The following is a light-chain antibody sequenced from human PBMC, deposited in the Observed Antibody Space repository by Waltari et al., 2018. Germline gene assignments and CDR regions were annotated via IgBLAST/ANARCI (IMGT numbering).Light chain of an antibody. CDR3: QQHGTLPAT. Sequence: EIVLTQSPGTASLSPGERVTLTCSASQSVGSSSLAGYQQKPGQAPRLVIYRASRRSTGIPDRFSGSGSGTDFSLTISRLEPEDFAVYYCQQHGTLPATFGQGTKVEIK. J-gene: IGKJ1*01. V-gene: IGKV3-20*01. CDR1: QSVGSSS. CDR2: RAS.